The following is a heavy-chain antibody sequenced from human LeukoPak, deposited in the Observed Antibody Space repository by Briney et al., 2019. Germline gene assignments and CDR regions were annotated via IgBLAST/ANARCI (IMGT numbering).Heavy chain of an antibody. D-gene: IGHD2-2*01. J-gene: IGHJ4*02. CDR1: GGSFSGYY. Sequence: PSETLSLTCAVYGGSFSGYYWSWVRQPPGKGLEWIGEINHSGSINYNPSLKSRVTISVDTSKNQFSLKLSSVTAADTAVYYCARTGYCSSTSCYLGYWGQGTLVTVSS. CDR3: ARTGYCSSTSCYLGY. V-gene: IGHV4-34*01. CDR2: INHSGSI.